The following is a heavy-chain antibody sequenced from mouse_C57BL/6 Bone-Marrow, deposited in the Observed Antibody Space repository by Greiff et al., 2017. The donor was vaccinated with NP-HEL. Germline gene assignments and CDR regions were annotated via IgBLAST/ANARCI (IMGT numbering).Heavy chain of an antibody. CDR3: ARCLPYYFDY. D-gene: IGHD2-1*01. CDR1: GFTFSSYT. V-gene: IGHV5-9*01. CDR2: ISGGGGNT. J-gene: IGHJ2*01. Sequence: EVQLQESGGGLVKPGGSLKLSCAASGFTFSSYTMSWVRQTPEKRLEWVATISGGGGNTYYPDSVKGRFTISRDNAKNTLYLQMSSLRSEDTALYYCARCLPYYFDYWGQGTTLTVSS.